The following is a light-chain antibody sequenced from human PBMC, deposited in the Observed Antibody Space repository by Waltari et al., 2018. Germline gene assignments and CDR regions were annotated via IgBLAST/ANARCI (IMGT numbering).Light chain of an antibody. CDR3: QHYVSLPAT. CDR2: GAS. V-gene: IGKV3-20*01. J-gene: IGKJ1*01. Sequence: SCRTSQSVSRSLAWYQQKPGQAPRLLIYGASTRGTGIPDRFSGSGSGTDFSLTISRLEPEDVAVYYCQHYVSLPATFGQGTKVEIK. CDR1: QSVSRS.